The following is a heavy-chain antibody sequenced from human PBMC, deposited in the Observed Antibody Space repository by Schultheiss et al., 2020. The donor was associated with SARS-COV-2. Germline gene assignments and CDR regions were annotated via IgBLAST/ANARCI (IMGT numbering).Heavy chain of an antibody. CDR2: IYHSGST. CDR1: GYSISSGYY. D-gene: IGHD4-17*01. CDR3: ARVNTETLALPDDY. Sequence: SETLSLTCTVSGYSISSGYYWGWIWQPPGKGLEWIGSIYHSGSTYYNPSLKSRVTISVDTSKNQFSLKLSSVTAADTAVYYCARVNTETLALPDDYWGQGTLVTVSS. V-gene: IGHV4-38-2*02. J-gene: IGHJ4*02.